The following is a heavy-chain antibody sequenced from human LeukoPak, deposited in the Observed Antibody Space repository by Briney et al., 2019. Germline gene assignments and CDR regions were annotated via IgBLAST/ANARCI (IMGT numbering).Heavy chain of an antibody. D-gene: IGHD3-22*01. CDR2: IKEDGSVK. CDR3: ARVSARCYDGSGYSSIDF. Sequence: GGSMRLSCAATGFSFNTYWLNWVRPAPGKGRAWVANIKEDGSVKYYAASVKGRFTISRDNARNSLYLQMDSLRAEDTAVYYCARVSARCYDGSGYSSIDFWGQGTVVTVSS. CDR1: GFSFNTYW. V-gene: IGHV3-7*01. J-gene: IGHJ4*02.